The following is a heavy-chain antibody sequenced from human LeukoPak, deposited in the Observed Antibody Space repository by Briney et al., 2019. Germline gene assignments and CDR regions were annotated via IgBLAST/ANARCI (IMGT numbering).Heavy chain of an antibody. V-gene: IGHV4-34*01. D-gene: IGHD1-26*01. J-gene: IGHJ5*02. CDR2: INHSGST. CDR1: GGSFSGYY. CDR3: ARGTYSGSRRRGWFDP. Sequence: SETLSLTCAVYGGSFSGYYWSWIRQPPGKGLEWIGEINHSGSTNYNPSLTSRVTISVDTSKNQFSLKLSSVTAADTAVYYCARGTYSGSRRRGWFDPWGQGTLVTVSS.